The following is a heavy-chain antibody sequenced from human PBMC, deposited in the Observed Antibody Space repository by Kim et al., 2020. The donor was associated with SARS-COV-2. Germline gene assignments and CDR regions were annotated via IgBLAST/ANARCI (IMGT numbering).Heavy chain of an antibody. Sequence: GGSLRLSCAASGFTFSSYAMHWVRQAPGKGLEWVAVISYDGSNKYYADSVKGRFTISRDNSKNTLYLQMNSLRAEDTAVYYCARALSDCWGQGTLVTVSS. CDR3: ARALSDC. J-gene: IGHJ4*02. V-gene: IGHV3-30-3*01. CDR2: ISYDGSNK. D-gene: IGHD3-10*01. CDR1: GFTFSSYA.